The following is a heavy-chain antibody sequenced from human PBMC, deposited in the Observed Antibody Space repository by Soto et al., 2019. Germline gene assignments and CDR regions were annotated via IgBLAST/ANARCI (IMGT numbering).Heavy chain of an antibody. CDR1: GGSFSGYY. V-gene: IGHV4-34*01. Sequence: SETLSLTCAVYGGSFSGYYWSWIRQPPGKGLEWIGETNHSGSTNYNPSLKSRVTISVDTSKNQFSLKLSSVTAADTAVYYCARGGPSVWKTAPVVLRPTNLDNWGQETLVTVSS. J-gene: IGHJ4*02. CDR3: ARGGPSVWKTAPVVLRPTNLDN. D-gene: IGHD6-19*01. CDR2: TNHSGST.